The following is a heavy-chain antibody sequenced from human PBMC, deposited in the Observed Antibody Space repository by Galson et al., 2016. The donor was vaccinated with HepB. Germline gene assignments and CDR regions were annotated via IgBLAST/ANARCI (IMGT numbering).Heavy chain of an antibody. V-gene: IGHV3-30*18. J-gene: IGHJ4*02. CDR1: GFTFSDYY. D-gene: IGHD5-24*01. CDR2: ISYDGSNK. CDR3: AKVAVERATIGYFDY. Sequence: SLRLSCAASGFTFSDYYMSWIRQAPGKGLEWVAVISYDGSNKYYTDSVKGRFTISRDNSKNTLYLQMDGLRAEDTSVYYCAKVAVERATIGYFDYWGQGTLVTVSS.